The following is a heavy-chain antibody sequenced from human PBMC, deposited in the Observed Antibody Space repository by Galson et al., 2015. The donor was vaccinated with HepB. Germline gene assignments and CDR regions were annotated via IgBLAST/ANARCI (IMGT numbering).Heavy chain of an antibody. V-gene: IGHV1-69*06. CDR2: TIPIFGAT. D-gene: IGHD3-16*02. Sequence: SVKVSCKASGDSFGNYAIHWVRQAPGQGLEWMGATIPIFGATNHAQEFQGRVTITADKATKTVYMEMNSLTSDDTAVYYCARPATVRSAAIGYFHYGMDVWGQGTTVTVSS. CDR3: ARPATVRSAAIGYFHYGMDV. J-gene: IGHJ6*01. CDR1: GDSFGNYA.